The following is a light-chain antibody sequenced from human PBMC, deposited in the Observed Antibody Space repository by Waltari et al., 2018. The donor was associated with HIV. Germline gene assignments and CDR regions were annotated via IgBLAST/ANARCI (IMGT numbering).Light chain of an antibody. J-gene: IGKJ2*01. CDR1: HNINIH. V-gene: IGKV3-15*01. CDR2: GAS. CDR3: QQYHGWPST. Sequence: EIVMTQSPATLSLYPGESATLSCRASHNINIHVAWYQKIPGQAPRLLVYGASIRAIGVPGRFSGNGSGTEFSLTISGLQSEDYAVYYCQQYHGWPSTFGQGTNLEI.